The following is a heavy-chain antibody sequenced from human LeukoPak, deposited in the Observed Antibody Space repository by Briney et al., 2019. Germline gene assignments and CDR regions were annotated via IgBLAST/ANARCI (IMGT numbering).Heavy chain of an antibody. D-gene: IGHD1-26*01. CDR2: VYYSGTA. V-gene: IGHV4-39*01. CDR1: GGSISSSTYY. J-gene: IGHJ4*02. Sequence: PSETLSLTCNVSGGSISSSTYYWGWIRQPPGKGLEWIGSVYYSGTAYYNPSLKSRVTISFDTSKNQFSLKVSSVTAADTAVYHCARTLKGSVTPREYYFDYWGQGTLVTVSS. CDR3: ARTLKGSVTPREYYFDY.